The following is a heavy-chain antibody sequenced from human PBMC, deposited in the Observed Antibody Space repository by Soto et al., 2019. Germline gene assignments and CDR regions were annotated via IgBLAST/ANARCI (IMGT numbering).Heavy chain of an antibody. Sequence: GGPLRLSCAASGLTFSSYSMNWVRQAPGKGLEWVSSISSSSSYIYYADSVKGRFTISRDNAKNSLYLQMNSLRAEDTAVYYWARDSKGVAGSFDIWGQGTMVTVSS. CDR1: GLTFSSYS. J-gene: IGHJ3*02. V-gene: IGHV3-21*01. CDR3: ARDSKGVAGSFDI. CDR2: ISSSSSYI. D-gene: IGHD6-19*01.